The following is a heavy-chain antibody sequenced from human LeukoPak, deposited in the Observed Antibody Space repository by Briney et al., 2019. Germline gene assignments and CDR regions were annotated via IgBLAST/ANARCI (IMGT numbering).Heavy chain of an antibody. CDR3: ARFTFGGVIGY. J-gene: IGHJ4*01. CDR1: GGSISSYY. D-gene: IGHD3-16*02. Sequence: SETLSLTCTVSGGSISSYYWSWLRQPAGKGLEWIGRIYTSGSTNYNPSLKSRVTMSVDTSKNQFSLKLSSATASDTALYYCARFTFGGVIGYWGHGTLFTVSS. CDR2: IYTSGST. V-gene: IGHV4-4*07.